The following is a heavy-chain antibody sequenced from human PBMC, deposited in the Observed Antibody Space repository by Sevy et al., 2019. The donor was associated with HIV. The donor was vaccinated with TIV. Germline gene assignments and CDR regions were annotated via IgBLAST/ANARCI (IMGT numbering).Heavy chain of an antibody. V-gene: IGHV3-7*01. CDR2: IKQVGSER. D-gene: IGHD3-22*01. J-gene: IGHJ4*02. Sequence: GGSLRLSCAASGFTFSIYWMSWVRQAPGKGLEWVANIKQVGSERYYVDSVRGRFTISRDNAKNSVYLQMNSLRAEDTAVYYCARVGEYFYDMYWGQGTLVTVSS. CDR3: ARVGEYFYDMY. CDR1: GFTFSIYW.